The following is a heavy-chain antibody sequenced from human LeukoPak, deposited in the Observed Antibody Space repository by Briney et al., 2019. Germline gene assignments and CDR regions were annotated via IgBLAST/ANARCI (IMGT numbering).Heavy chain of an antibody. V-gene: IGHV4-34*01. J-gene: IGHJ3*02. CDR2: INHSGST. CDR3: ARHQYCSSTSCANDDAFDI. CDR1: GGSFSGYY. Sequence: SETLSLTCAVYGGSFSGYYWSWIRQPPGKGLEWIGEINHSGSTNYNPSLKSRVTISVDTSKNQFSLKLSSVTAADTAVYYCARHQYCSSTSCANDDAFDIWGQGTMVTVSS. D-gene: IGHD2-2*01.